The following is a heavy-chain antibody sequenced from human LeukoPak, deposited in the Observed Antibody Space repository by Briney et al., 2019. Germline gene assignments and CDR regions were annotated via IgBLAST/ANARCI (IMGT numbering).Heavy chain of an antibody. Sequence: PSETLSLTCTVAGGSISSYYWSWIRQPPGKGLEWIGYIYYSGSTNYNPSLKSRVTISVDTSKNQFSLKLSSVTAADTAVYYCARSRIAAAGFYYYYGMDVWGQGTTVTVPS. CDR1: GGSISSYY. J-gene: IGHJ6*02. CDR3: ARSRIAAAGFYYYYGMDV. V-gene: IGHV4-59*01. D-gene: IGHD6-13*01. CDR2: IYYSGST.